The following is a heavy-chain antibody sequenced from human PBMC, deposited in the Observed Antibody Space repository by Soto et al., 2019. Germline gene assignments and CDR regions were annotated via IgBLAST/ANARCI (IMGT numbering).Heavy chain of an antibody. Sequence: QLVQSGAEVKKPGSSVKVSCQAFGGTFSKYGVSWVRQAPGQGLQWMGGITPMLGTSTITQRFHDRVTLTADEFTTVAYMELNSLPSEDTAIYYCATYRTGSSGANWFDPWGQGTLVTVSP. CDR2: ITPMLGTS. V-gene: IGHV1-69*01. D-gene: IGHD6-19*01. CDR3: ATYRTGSSGANWFDP. CDR1: GGTFSKYG. J-gene: IGHJ5*02.